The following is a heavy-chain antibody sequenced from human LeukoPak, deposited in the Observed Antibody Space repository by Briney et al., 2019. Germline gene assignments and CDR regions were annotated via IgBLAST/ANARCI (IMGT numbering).Heavy chain of an antibody. CDR1: GYTFTSYD. D-gene: IGHD2-8*01. CDR2: MNPNSGNT. CDR3: ARGRHCTNGVCPYYYYYYMDV. J-gene: IGHJ6*03. V-gene: IGHV1-8*03. Sequence: GASVKVSCKASGYTFTSYDINWVRQATGQGLEWMGWMNPNSGNTGYAQKFQGRVTITRNTSISTAYMELSSLRSEDTAVYYCARGRHCTNGVCPYYYYYYMDVWGKGTTVTVSS.